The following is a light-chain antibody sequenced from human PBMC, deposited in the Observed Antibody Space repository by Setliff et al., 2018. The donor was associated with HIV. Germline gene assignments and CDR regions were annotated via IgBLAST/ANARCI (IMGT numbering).Light chain of an antibody. Sequence: QSALTQPASVSGSPGQSITISCTGTSSDVDGYNYVSWYQQHPGKAPKLLIYGVTNRPSGVSNRCSGSKSGNAASLTISGLQSEDESIYYCSSYTSSSTHVVFGGGTK. V-gene: IGLV2-14*03. CDR2: GVT. CDR1: SSDVDGYNY. J-gene: IGLJ2*01. CDR3: SSYTSSSTHVV.